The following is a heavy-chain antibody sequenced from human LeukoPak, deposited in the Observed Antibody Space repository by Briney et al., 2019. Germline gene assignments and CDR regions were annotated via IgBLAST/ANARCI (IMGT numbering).Heavy chain of an antibody. D-gene: IGHD6-13*01. V-gene: IGHV3-74*01. CDR2: INSDGSST. J-gene: IGHJ4*02. CDR1: GFTFSSYW. Sequence: GGSLRLSCAASGFTFSSYWMHWVRQAPGKGLVWVSRINSDGSSTSYADSVKGRFTISRDNAKNTLYLQMNSLRAEDTAVYYCARGGQQLVQVDYWGQGTLVTVSS. CDR3: ARGGQQLVQVDY.